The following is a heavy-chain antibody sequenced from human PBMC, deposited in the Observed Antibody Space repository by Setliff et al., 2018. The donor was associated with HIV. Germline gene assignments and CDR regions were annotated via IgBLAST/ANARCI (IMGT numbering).Heavy chain of an antibody. D-gene: IGHD3-22*01. CDR3: ARPDDSTGYYPTFLDY. Sequence: GGSLRLSCAASRFIFSNYWMSWVRQAPGKGLEWVAYIKQDGSEKYYVDSVKGRFTISRDNAKNSVYLQMNSLRVEDTAHYYCARPDDSTGYYPTFLDYWGQGPLVTVSS. CDR1: RFIFSNYW. V-gene: IGHV3-7*03. J-gene: IGHJ4*02. CDR2: IKQDGSEK.